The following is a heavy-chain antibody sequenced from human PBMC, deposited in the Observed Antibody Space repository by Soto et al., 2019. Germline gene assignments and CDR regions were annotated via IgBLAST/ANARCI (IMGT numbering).Heavy chain of an antibody. CDR1: EFTFDKYY. CDR3: ARGNWNYYYGFDV. J-gene: IGHJ6*02. Sequence: AGGPLRLSCAASEFTFDKYYMTWVRQAPGKGPEWVANIKPDGSEQYYVDSVKGRFTISRDNANNSPYLQMNSLRAEDTAVYFCARGNWNYYYGFDVWGQGTTVTVSS. D-gene: IGHD1-20*01. CDR2: IKPDGSEQ. V-gene: IGHV3-7*01.